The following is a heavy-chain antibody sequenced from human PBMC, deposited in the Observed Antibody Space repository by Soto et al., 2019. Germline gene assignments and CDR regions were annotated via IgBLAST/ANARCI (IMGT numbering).Heavy chain of an antibody. V-gene: IGHV4-59*12. Sequence: SETLSFTCTVSGGSISSYYWSWIRQPPGKGLEWIGYIYYSGSTNYNPSLKSRVTISVDTSKNQFSLKLSSVTAADTAVYYCARDRSYYYGSGSYEEGYWGQGTLVTVSS. CDR3: ARDRSYYYGSGSYEEGY. CDR2: IYYSGST. CDR1: GGSISSYY. D-gene: IGHD3-10*01. J-gene: IGHJ4*02.